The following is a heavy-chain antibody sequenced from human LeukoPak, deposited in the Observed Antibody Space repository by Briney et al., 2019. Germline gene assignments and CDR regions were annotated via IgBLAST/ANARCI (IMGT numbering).Heavy chain of an antibody. V-gene: IGHV4-34*01. CDR1: GGSFSGYY. J-gene: IGHJ3*02. CDR3: ARRKGVTMIVVVITRLGAFDI. D-gene: IGHD3-22*01. Sequence: SETLSLTCAVYGGSFSGYYWSWLRQPPGKGLEWIGEINHSGSTNYNPSLKSRVTISVDTSKNQFSLKLSSVTAADTAVYYCARRKGVTMIVVVITRLGAFDIWGQGTMVTVSS. CDR2: INHSGST.